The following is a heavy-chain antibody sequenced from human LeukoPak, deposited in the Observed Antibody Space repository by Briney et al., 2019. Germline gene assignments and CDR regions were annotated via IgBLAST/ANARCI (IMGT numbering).Heavy chain of an antibody. CDR3: ARDLGTTNYFFDY. V-gene: IGHV3-33*01. D-gene: IGHD4-17*01. CDR1: GFTFSNYG. CDR2: IWYDGSNK. J-gene: IGHJ4*02. Sequence: GALRLSCAASGFTFSNYGFHWVRQAPGKGLEWVAVIWYDGSNKYYADSVKGRFTISRDNSKNTLYLQMNSLRAEDTAVYYCARDLGTTNYFFDYWGQGTLVTVSS.